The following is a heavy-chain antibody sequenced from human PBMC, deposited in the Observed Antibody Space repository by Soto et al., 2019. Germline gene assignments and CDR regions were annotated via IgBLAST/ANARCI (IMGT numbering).Heavy chain of an antibody. CDR2: ISGSGGST. CDR3: ARGGADVWGNYRHHFYY. V-gene: IGHV3-23*01. CDR1: GFTFSSYA. Sequence: EVQLLESGGGLVQPGGSLRLSCAASGFTFSSYAMSWVRQAPGKGLVWVSAISGSGGSTYYAATVKGRFTISRDKSQNRVYVQMTGLRSENSAVYDFARGGADVWGNYRHHFYYWGQGALV. J-gene: IGHJ4*02. D-gene: IGHD3-16*02.